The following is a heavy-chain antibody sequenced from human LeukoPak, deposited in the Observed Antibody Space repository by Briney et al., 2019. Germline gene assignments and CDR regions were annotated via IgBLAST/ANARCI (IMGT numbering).Heavy chain of an antibody. V-gene: IGHV3-9*01. D-gene: IGHD5-12*01. CDR1: GFTFDDYA. CDR3: AHDSGY. CDR2: ISWNSGSI. Sequence: PGGSLRLSCAASGFTFDDYAMHWVRQAPGKGLEWVSGISWNSGSIGYADSVKGRFTISRDNAKNSLYLQMDSLRAEDTALYYCAHDSGYWGQGTLVTVSS. J-gene: IGHJ4*02.